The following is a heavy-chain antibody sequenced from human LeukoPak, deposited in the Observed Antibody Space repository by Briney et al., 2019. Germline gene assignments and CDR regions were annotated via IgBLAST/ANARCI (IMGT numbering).Heavy chain of an antibody. CDR2: INPNSGGT. CDR3: ARARDARLYYFDY. V-gene: IGHV1-2*06. J-gene: IGHJ4*02. D-gene: IGHD5-12*01. CDR1: GYTFTGYY. Sequence: ASVKVSCKASGYTFTGYYMHWVRQAPGQGLEWMGRINPNSGGTNYAQKFQGSVTMTRDTSISTAYMALSRLRSDDTAVYYCARARDARLYYFDYWGQGTLVTVSS.